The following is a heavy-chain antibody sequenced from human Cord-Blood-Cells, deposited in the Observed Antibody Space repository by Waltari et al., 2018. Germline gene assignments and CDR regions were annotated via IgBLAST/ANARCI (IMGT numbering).Heavy chain of an antibody. J-gene: IGHJ3*02. CDR2: SYSGGST. Sequence: EVQLVESGGGLIQPGGSLRLSCAASGFTVSSNYMSWVRQAPGKGLGWGSVSYSGGSTYYADAVKGRFTISRDNSKNTLYLQMNSLRAEDTAVYYCARDIRGGWNDAFDIWGQGTMVTVSS. D-gene: IGHD1-1*01. CDR1: GFTVSSNY. V-gene: IGHV3-53*01. CDR3: ARDIRGGWNDAFDI.